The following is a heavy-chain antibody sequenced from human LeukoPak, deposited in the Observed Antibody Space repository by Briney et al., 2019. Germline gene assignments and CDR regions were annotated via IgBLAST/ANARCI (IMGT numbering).Heavy chain of an antibody. V-gene: IGHV1-69*05. CDR2: IIPIFGTA. Sequence: ASVKVSCKASGGTFSSYAISWVRQAPGQGLEWMGGIIPIFGTANYAQKFQGRVTITTDESTGTAYMELSSLRSEDTAVYYCASLEDYDSSGYYYRFQHWGQGTLVTVSS. D-gene: IGHD3-22*01. CDR3: ASLEDYDSSGYYYRFQH. J-gene: IGHJ1*01. CDR1: GGTFSSYA.